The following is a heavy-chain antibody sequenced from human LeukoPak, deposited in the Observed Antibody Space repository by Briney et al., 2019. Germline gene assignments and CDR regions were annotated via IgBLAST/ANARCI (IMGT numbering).Heavy chain of an antibody. CDR1: GFTVSSNY. V-gene: IGHV3-21*01. CDR2: ISSTTGYI. CDR3: AKEEYSTSWYGGAFDI. D-gene: IGHD6-13*01. Sequence: PGGSLRLSCAASGFTVSSNYMSWVRQAPGKGLEWVSFISSTTGYIYYADSVKGRFTISRDNAKNSLYLEMNSLRAEDTAVYYCAKEEYSTSWYGGAFDIWGHGTMVTVSS. J-gene: IGHJ3*02.